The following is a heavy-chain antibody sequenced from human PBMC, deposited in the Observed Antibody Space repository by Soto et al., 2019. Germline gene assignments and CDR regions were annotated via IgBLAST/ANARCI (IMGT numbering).Heavy chain of an antibody. CDR2: IYYSGSA. V-gene: IGHV4-59*01. CDR3: AREVADYGDYYFDY. CDR1: GGSISSYY. D-gene: IGHD4-17*01. Sequence: SETLSLTCTVSGGSISSYYWSWIRQPPGKGLEWIGYIYYSGSANYNPSLKSRVTISVDTSKNQFSLKLSSVTAADTAVYYCAREVADYGDYYFDYWGQGTLVTAPQ. J-gene: IGHJ4*02.